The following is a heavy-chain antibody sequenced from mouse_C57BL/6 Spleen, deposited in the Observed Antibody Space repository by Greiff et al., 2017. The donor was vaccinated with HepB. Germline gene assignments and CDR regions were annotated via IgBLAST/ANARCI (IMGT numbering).Heavy chain of an antibody. J-gene: IGHJ2*01. V-gene: IGHV1-26*01. Sequence: VHVKQSGPELVKPGASVKISCKASGYTFTDYYMNWVKQSHGKSLEWIGDINPNNGGTSYNQKFKGKATLTVDKSSSTAYMELRSLTSEDSAVYYCARWGDYDGYFDYWGQGTTLTVSS. CDR3: ARWGDYDGYFDY. CDR2: INPNNGGT. CDR1: GYTFTDYY. D-gene: IGHD2-4*01.